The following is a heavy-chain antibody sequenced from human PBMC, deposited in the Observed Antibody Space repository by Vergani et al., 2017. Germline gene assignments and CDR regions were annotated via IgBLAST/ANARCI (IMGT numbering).Heavy chain of an antibody. V-gene: IGHV3-74*03. D-gene: IGHD2-8*02. J-gene: IGHJ5*01. CDR2: IDEYGNRA. Sequence: EVQLVESGGGSVKSGGSLRLSCVASGFSFNTYWMHWVRQVPGKGLMWVARIDEYGNRATYGDFETGRFTISRDNAKNTVFLQMNNLRADDAGVYYCVRTEYCTGIACNTRFDSWGQGALVTVSS. CDR3: VRTEYCTGIACNTRFDS. CDR1: GFSFNTYW.